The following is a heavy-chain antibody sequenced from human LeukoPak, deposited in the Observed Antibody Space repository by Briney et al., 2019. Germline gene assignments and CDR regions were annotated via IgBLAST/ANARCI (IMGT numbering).Heavy chain of an antibody. J-gene: IGHJ5*02. CDR3: ARVVYYDFWSGKNWFDP. D-gene: IGHD3-3*01. Sequence: KTSETLSLTCTVSGGSISSYYWSWIRQPPGKGLEWIGYIYYSGSTNYNPSLKSRVTISVDTSKNQFSLKLSSVTAADTAVYYCARVVYYDFWSGKNWFDPWGQGTLVTVSS. CDR2: IYYSGST. V-gene: IGHV4-59*01. CDR1: GGSISSYY.